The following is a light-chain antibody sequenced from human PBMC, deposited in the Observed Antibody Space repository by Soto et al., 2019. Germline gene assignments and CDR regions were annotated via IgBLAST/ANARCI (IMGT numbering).Light chain of an antibody. V-gene: IGLV1-36*01. CDR1: SSNIGNNA. CDR2: YDD. CDR3: AAWDDSLGGYV. J-gene: IGLJ1*01. Sequence: QSVLTQPPSVSEAPRQRVTISCSGSSSNIGNNAVNWYQQLPGKAPKLLIYYDDLLPSGVSDRFSGSKSGTSASLAISGLQSEDEADYFCAAWDDSLGGYVFGTGTKLTVL.